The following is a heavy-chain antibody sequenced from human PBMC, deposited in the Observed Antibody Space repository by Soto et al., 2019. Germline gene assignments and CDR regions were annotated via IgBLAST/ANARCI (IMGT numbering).Heavy chain of an antibody. Sequence: QVPLQESGPGLVKPSETLSLTCTVSGGSISSDYYYWSWIRQPPGRGLEWIGYIYYSGRTYYNPSLKCRLIISVDTSKNQFSLGLSSVTAADTAVYYCARGGAIADFYFDSWGQGILVSVSS. J-gene: IGHJ4*02. CDR3: ARGGAIADFYFDS. CDR1: GGSISSDYYY. CDR2: IYYSGRT. V-gene: IGHV4-30-4*01. D-gene: IGHD1-26*01.